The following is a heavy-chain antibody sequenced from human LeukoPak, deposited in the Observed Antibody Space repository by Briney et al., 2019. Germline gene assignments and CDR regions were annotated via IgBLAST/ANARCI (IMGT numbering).Heavy chain of an antibody. D-gene: IGHD3-22*01. J-gene: IGHJ4*02. CDR2: ISSSSSYI. Sequence: GGSLRPSCAASGFTFSSYSMNWVRQAPGKGLEWVSSISSSSSYIYYADSVKGRFTISRDNAKNSLYLQMNSLRAEDTAVYYCARDDSSGIEADYWGQGTLVTVSS. CDR1: GFTFSSYS. CDR3: ARDDSSGIEADY. V-gene: IGHV3-21*01.